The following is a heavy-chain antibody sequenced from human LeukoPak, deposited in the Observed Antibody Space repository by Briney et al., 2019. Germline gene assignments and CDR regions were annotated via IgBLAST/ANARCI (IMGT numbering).Heavy chain of an antibody. CDR1: GGSISSYY. D-gene: IGHD4-17*01. V-gene: IGHV4-59*08. J-gene: IGHJ6*02. CDR2: IYYSGST. CDR3: ARQMTTVTTRYYYYGMDV. Sequence: SETLSLTCTVSGGSISSYYWSWIRQPPGKGLEWIGYIYYSGSTNHNPSLKSRVTISVDTSKNQFSLKLSSVTAADTAVYYCARQMTTVTTRYYYYGMDVWGQGTTVTVSS.